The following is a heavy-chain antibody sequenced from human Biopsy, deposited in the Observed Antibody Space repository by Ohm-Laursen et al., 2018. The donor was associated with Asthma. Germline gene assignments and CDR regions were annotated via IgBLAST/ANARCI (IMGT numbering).Heavy chain of an antibody. V-gene: IGHV1-18*01. CDR3: ARAVDYSHYYGIDV. D-gene: IGHD3-10*01. Sequence: ASVKVSCKASGYTFNSAGITWVRQAPGQGLEWMGWISVYNGNTKVAQKLQDIVTMITDTSTSTAYMELRSLRSDDTAVYFCARAVDYSHYYGIDVWGQGTTVTVS. CDR1: GYTFNSAG. J-gene: IGHJ6*02. CDR2: ISVYNGNT.